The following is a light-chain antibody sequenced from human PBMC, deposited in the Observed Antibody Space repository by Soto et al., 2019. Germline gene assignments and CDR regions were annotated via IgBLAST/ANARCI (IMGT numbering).Light chain of an antibody. Sequence: EIVMTQSPATLSVSPGERATLSCRASQSVSSNLAWYQQKPGQAPRLPIYAPSTLQSGVPSRFSGSGSGTDFTLTISCLQSEDFATYYCQQYYSYPRTFGQGTKVDIK. V-gene: IGKV3-15*01. CDR1: QSVSSN. CDR3: QQYYSYPRT. J-gene: IGKJ1*01. CDR2: APS.